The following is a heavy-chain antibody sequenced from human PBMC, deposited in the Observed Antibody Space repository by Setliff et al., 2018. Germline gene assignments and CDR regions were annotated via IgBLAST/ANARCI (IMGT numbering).Heavy chain of an antibody. CDR3: ASWGSAIAFDL. D-gene: IGHD3-16*01. V-gene: IGHV4-59*06. CDR2: ISRSGAT. Sequence: PSETLSLTCIVSADSMNNNFWTWIRQLPGKGLEWIGYISRSGATSYNWSLKRQITISLDTSKNQFFLNLTSVTAADTATYYCASWGSAIAFDLWGQGKLVTVSS. J-gene: IGHJ3*01. CDR1: ADSMNNNF.